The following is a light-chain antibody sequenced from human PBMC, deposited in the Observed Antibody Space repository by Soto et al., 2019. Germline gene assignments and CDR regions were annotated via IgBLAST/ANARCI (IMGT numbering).Light chain of an antibody. J-gene: IGKJ3*01. CDR1: QSVSSDY. V-gene: IGKV3-20*01. CDR2: DAS. CDR3: QQYGSSPRLFT. Sequence: EVVLTQSPGTLSLSPGERATLSCRASQSVSSDYLAWYQQKPGQAPRLLIYDASRRATGIPDRFSGSGSGTDFTLTISRLESEDYAVYYCQQYGSSPRLFTFGPGTKVDIK.